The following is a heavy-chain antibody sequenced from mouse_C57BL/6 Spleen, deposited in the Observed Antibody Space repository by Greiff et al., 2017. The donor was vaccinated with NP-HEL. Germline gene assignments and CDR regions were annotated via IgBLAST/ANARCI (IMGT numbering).Heavy chain of an antibody. CDR2: IYPGDGDT. J-gene: IGHJ2*01. CDR3: AREDYGSSYAY. Sequence: QVQLQQSGPELVKPGASVKISCKASGYAFSSSWMNWVKQRPGQGLEWIGRIYPGDGDTNYNGKFKGKATLTADKSSSTAYMQLSSLTSEDSAVYFCAREDYGSSYAYWGQGTTLTVSS. D-gene: IGHD1-1*01. V-gene: IGHV1-82*01. CDR1: GYAFSSSW.